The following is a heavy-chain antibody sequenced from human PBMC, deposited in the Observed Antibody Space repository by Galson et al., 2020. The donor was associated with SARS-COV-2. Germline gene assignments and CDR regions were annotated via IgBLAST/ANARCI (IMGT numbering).Heavy chain of an antibody. CDR3: ARIRYDFLTGYHYGFDV. CDR1: GFSLSTSGMC. D-gene: IGHD3-9*01. Sequence: SGPTLVKPTQTLTLTCTFSGFSLSTSGMCVSWIRQPPGKALEWLALIDWDDDKYYSTSLKTRLTISKDTSKNQVVLTMTNMDPVDTATYYCARIRYDFLTGYHYGFDVWGQGTTVTVSS. CDR2: IDWDDDK. J-gene: IGHJ6*02. V-gene: IGHV2-70*01.